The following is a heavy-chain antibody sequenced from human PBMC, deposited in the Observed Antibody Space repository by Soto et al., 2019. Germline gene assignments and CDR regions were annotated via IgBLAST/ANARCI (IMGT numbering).Heavy chain of an antibody. CDR1: GYTFTSYG. CDR2: ISAYNGNT. D-gene: IGHD3-3*01. Sequence: QVQLVQSGAEVKKPGASVKVSCKASGYTFTSYGISWVRQAPGQGLEWMGWISAYNGNTNYAQKLQGRVTMTTDTSTSTVYMELRSLRSDDTAVYYCARTTITIFGVVTEYGMDVWGQGTTVTVSS. J-gene: IGHJ6*02. CDR3: ARTTITIFGVVTEYGMDV. V-gene: IGHV1-18*01.